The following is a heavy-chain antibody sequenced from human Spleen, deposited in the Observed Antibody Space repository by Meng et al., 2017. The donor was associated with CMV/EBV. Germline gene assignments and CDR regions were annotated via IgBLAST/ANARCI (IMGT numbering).Heavy chain of an antibody. CDR1: GYTFTSYN. CDR3: AKESSRFYYYGMDV. CDR2: MNPNNGNT. V-gene: IGHV1-8*01. Sequence: ASVKVSCKASGYTFTSYNINWVRLATGQGLEWMGWMNPNNGNTAYARQFQGRVTMIRNTSINTAYMELSSLSSDDTAVYYCAKESSRFYYYGMDVWGQGTTVTVSS. J-gene: IGHJ6*02.